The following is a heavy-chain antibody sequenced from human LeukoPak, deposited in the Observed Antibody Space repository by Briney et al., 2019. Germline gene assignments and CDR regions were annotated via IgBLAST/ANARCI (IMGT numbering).Heavy chain of an antibody. Sequence: GGSLRLSCASSGFTFSSYAMSWVRQTPGEGLEWVSSITSSGESTYYADSVKDQFTISRDNSKDTLYLQMNNLRAEDTAVYYCARDRPNYYGTNGHYYRRDGDYWGLGTLVTVSS. D-gene: IGHD3-22*01. J-gene: IGHJ4*02. CDR2: ITSSGEST. CDR1: GFTFSSYA. V-gene: IGHV3-23*01. CDR3: ARDRPNYYGTNGHYYRRDGDY.